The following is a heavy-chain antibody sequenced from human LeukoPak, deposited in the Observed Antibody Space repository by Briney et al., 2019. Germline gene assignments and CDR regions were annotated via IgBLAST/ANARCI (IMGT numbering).Heavy chain of an antibody. J-gene: IGHJ4*02. CDR2: IHYTGST. CDR1: GGSISGYY. CDR3: ARLSKDTVVLPAAMAHYFDY. Sequence: SETLSLTCTVSGGSISGYYWSWIRQPPGKGLQFIGYIHYTGSTNYNPSLESRVTLSVDTSKNQFSLKLRSVTAADTAVYYCARLSKDTVVLPAAMAHYFDYWGQGTRVTVSS. V-gene: IGHV4-59*08. D-gene: IGHD2-2*01.